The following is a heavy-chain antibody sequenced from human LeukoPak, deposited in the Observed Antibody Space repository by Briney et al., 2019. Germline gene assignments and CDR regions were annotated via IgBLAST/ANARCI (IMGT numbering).Heavy chain of an antibody. CDR2: IKQDGSEK. Sequence: GGSLRLSCAASGFTFISYWMSWVRQAPGKGLEWVANIKQDGSEKYYVDSVKGRFTISRDNAKNSLYLQMNSLRAEDTAVYYCARDNSVGDIAWWFDPWGQGTLVTVSS. J-gene: IGHJ5*02. D-gene: IGHD3-16*02. CDR1: GFTFISYW. V-gene: IGHV3-7*01. CDR3: ARDNSVGDIAWWFDP.